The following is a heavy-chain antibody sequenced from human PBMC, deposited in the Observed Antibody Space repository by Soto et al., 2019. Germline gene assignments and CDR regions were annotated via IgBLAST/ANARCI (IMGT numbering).Heavy chain of an antibody. Sequence: PGGSLRLSCAASGFAFSSYWMHWVRQVPGKGLVWVSRINEYGSVINYADSVKGRFTIFRDNSKNTLYLEMNSLRAEDAAVYYCTRDIGGRGEYWGKGTLVTVSS. J-gene: IGHJ4*02. CDR1: GFAFSSYW. CDR2: INEYGSVI. D-gene: IGHD3-16*01. CDR3: TRDIGGRGEY. V-gene: IGHV3-74*01.